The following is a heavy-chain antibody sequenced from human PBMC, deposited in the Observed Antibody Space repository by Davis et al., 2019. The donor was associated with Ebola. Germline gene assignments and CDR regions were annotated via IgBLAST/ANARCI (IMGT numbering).Heavy chain of an antibody. CDR3: ARGFLRVDY. CDR2: ISSSSSTI. V-gene: IGHV3-48*02. CDR1: GFTFSSYS. Sequence: PGGSLRLSCAASGFTFSSYSMNWVRQAPGKGLEWVSSISSSSSTISYADSVKGRFTISRDNAKNLLFLQMNSLRDEDTAVYYCARGFLRVDYWGQGTLVTVSS. J-gene: IGHJ4*02.